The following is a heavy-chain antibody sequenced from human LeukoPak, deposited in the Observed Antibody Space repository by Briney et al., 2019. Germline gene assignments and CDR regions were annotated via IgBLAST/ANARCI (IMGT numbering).Heavy chain of an antibody. CDR3: ASDSPYYGMDV. V-gene: IGHV3-74*01. Sequence: GGSLRLSCAASGFPFSSYWMHWVRQVPGKGLLWVSRINSDGSATIYADSVRGRFTISRDNAKNTLYLQMSGLRVEDTAVYHCASDSPYYGMDVWGQGATVTVSS. CDR2: INSDGSAT. CDR1: GFPFSSYW. J-gene: IGHJ6*02.